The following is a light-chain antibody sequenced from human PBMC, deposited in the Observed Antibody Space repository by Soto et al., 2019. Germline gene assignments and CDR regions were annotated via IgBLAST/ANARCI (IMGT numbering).Light chain of an antibody. CDR3: QQYGSSPLT. V-gene: IGKV3-20*01. CDR2: GAS. J-gene: IGKJ5*01. Sequence: QSPSTPSLSTGHGAPRPCITSQSVSNNYLAWYQQIPGQAPRLLIYGASSRATGIPDRFSRSGSGTDFTLTISRLEPEDFAVYYCQQYGSSPLTFGQGTRLE. CDR1: QSVSNNY.